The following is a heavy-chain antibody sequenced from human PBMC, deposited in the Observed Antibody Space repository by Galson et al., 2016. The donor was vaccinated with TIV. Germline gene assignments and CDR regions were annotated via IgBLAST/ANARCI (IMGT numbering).Heavy chain of an antibody. CDR2: IIPLLSSP. CDR3: ARAPGPAGIVGIYYNMDV. J-gene: IGHJ6*02. D-gene: IGHD1-26*01. CDR1: GGTFSRSA. V-gene: IGHV1-69*13. Sequence: SVKVSCKASGGTFSRSAISWVRQAPGQGLEWVGGIIPLLSSPSYGQKFQGRLTITAGESMTTSYMELTSLTSDDTAMYYCARAPGPAGIVGIYYNMDVWGQGTTVIVSS.